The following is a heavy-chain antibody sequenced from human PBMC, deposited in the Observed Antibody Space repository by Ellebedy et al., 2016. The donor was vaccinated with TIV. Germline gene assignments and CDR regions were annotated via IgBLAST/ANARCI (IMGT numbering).Heavy chain of an antibody. J-gene: IGHJ4*02. CDR1: GFTFSSYG. V-gene: IGHV3-30*18. D-gene: IGHD3-22*01. CDR2: ISYDGSNK. CDR3: AKDRGLITMIVVAPGY. Sequence: GGSLRLXXAASGFTFSSYGMHWVRQAPGEGLEWVAVISYDGSNKYYADSVKGRFTISRDNSKNTLYLQMNSLRAEDTAVYYCAKDRGLITMIVVAPGYWGQGTLVTVSS.